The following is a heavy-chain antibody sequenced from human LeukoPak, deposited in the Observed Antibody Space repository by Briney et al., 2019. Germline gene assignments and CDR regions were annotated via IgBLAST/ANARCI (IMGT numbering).Heavy chain of an antibody. Sequence: SETLSLTCTVSGGSISSYYWSWIRQPPGKGLEWIGYVYYSGSTNYNPSLKSRVTISVDTSKYQFSLKLSSVTAADTAVYYCARGYVVAAAWFDPWGQGTLVTVSS. J-gene: IGHJ5*02. D-gene: IGHD2-15*01. V-gene: IGHV4-59*01. CDR3: ARGYVVAAAWFDP. CDR1: GGSISSYY. CDR2: VYYSGST.